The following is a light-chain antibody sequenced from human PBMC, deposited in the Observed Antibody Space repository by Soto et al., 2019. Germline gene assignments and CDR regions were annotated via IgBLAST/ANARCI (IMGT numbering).Light chain of an antibody. CDR3: QQYNSYSPLT. Sequence: DLQMTQYTSTLSASVGDRVTITCRASQSISSWLAWYQQKPGKAPKLLIYDASSLESGVPSRFSGSGSGTEFTLTISSLQPDDFATYYCQQYNSYSPLTFGGGTKVDIK. CDR2: DAS. V-gene: IGKV1-5*01. J-gene: IGKJ4*01. CDR1: QSISSW.